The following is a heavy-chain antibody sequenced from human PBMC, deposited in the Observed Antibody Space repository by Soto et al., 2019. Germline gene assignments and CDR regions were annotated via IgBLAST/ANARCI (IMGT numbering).Heavy chain of an antibody. CDR3: ASENTFTFDY. Sequence: EVQVVESGGDLVQPGGSLRLSCAASGLTFSNHWMSWVRQAPAKGLEWVAKIKPDGSEKYYVDSVKGPFTISRDNAKNSVYLQMNSLRAEDTAVYYCASENTFTFDYWGQGTLATVSS. D-gene: IGHD3-16*01. CDR2: IKPDGSEK. V-gene: IGHV3-7*05. J-gene: IGHJ4*02. CDR1: GLTFSNHW.